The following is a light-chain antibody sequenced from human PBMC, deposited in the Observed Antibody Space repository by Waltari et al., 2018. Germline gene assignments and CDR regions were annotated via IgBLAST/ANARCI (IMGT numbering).Light chain of an antibody. J-gene: IGLJ1*01. CDR2: EVS. V-gene: IGLV2-14*01. Sequence: QSALTQPASVSGSPGQSLTIPCSGTDSDVGAYDFVSWYQQHPGKAPHPIIYEVSNRPSGISNRFSASKSGNTASLTISGLQAEDEADYYCSSYTTSSAPGVFGTGTRVTVL. CDR1: DSDVGAYDF. CDR3: SSYTTSSAPGV.